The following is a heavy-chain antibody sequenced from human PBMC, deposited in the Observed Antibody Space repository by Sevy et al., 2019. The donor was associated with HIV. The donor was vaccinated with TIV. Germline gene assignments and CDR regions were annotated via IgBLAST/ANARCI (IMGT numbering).Heavy chain of an antibody. CDR3: ARDTYYYDGSVFDPGYGMDV. CDR2: ISKSGSTI. Sequence: GESLKISCSASGFTFSSYEMNWVRQAPGKGLEWVSYISKSGSTIYYGDSVKGRFTISRDNAKNSLYLQMNSLRAEDTAVYYCARDTYYYDGSVFDPGYGMDVWGQGTTVTVSS. J-gene: IGHJ6*02. V-gene: IGHV3-48*03. CDR1: GFTFSSYE. D-gene: IGHD3-22*01.